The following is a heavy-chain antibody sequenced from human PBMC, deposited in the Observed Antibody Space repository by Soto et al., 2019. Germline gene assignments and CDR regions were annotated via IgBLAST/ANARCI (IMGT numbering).Heavy chain of an antibody. V-gene: IGHV3-7*05. CDR1: GFTFSSYW. Sequence: EGQLLESGGGLVQPGGSLRLSCAVSGFTFSSYWMTWVRRAPGKGLEWVADINLDGSEKYYVDAVKGRFTISRDNAKNSLPLDLRDLRANDTAGYCCARGAMAGNEVSGDWGQGPRVTVSS. D-gene: IGHD1-20*01. CDR2: INLDGSEK. J-gene: IGHJ1*01. CDR3: ARGAMAGNEVSGD.